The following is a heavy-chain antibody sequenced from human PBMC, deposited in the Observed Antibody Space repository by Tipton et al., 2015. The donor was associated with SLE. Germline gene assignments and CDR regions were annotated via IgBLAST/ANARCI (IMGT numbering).Heavy chain of an antibody. V-gene: IGHV4-39*07. Sequence: TLSLTCTVSGGSITSNTHFWGWIRQPPGKGLEWIGSIYYSGNTYYNPSLKSRVTITIDTSKKQFSLNLSSVTAADTAVYYCARDVGYPNPFFDHWGQGTLVTVSS. CDR3: ARDVGYPNPFFDH. CDR1: GGSITSNTHF. CDR2: IYYSGNT. D-gene: IGHD1-1*01. J-gene: IGHJ4*02.